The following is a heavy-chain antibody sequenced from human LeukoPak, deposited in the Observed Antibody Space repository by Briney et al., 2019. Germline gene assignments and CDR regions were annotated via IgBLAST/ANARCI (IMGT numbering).Heavy chain of an antibody. CDR1: GFTFSSYA. V-gene: IGHV3-23*01. CDR3: ANPPPAYGSGSYPFDY. J-gene: IGHJ4*02. Sequence: GGSLRLSCAASGFTFSSYARSWVRQAPGKGLEWVSATSGSGGSTYYADSVKGRFTISRDNSKNTLYLQMNSLRAEDTAVYYCANPPPAYGSGSYPFDYWGQGTLATVSS. D-gene: IGHD3-10*01. CDR2: TSGSGGST.